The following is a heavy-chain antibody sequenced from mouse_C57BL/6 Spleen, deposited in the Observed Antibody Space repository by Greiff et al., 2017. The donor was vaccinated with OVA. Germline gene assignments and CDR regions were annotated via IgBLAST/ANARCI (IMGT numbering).Heavy chain of an antibody. D-gene: IGHD2-3*01. CDR3: ASDGYPYYFDY. CDR2: ISSGGSYT. J-gene: IGHJ2*01. Sequence: EVQLVESGGDLVKPGGSLKLSCAASGFTFSSYGMSWVRQTPDKRLEWVATISSGGSYTYYPDSVKGRFTISRDNAKNTLYLQMSSLKSEDTAMYYCASDGYPYYFDYWGKGTTLTVSS. CDR1: GFTFSSYG. V-gene: IGHV5-6*01.